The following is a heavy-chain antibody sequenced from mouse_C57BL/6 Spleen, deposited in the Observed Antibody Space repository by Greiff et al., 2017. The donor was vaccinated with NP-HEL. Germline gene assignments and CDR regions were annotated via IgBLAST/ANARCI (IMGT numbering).Heavy chain of an antibody. V-gene: IGHV1-64*01. CDR1: GYTFTSYW. D-gene: IGHD2-4*01. J-gene: IGHJ4*01. Sequence: QVQLQQPGAELVKPGASVKLSCKASGYTFTSYWMHWVKQRPGQGLEWIGMIHPNSGSTNYNEKVKSKATLTVDKSSSTAYMQLSSLTSEDSAVYYCASLLRQGLYYYAMDYWGQGTSGTGSS. CDR2: IHPNSGST. CDR3: ASLLRQGLYYYAMDY.